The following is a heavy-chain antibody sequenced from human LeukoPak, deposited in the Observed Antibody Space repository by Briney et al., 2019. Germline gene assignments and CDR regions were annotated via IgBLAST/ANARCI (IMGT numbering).Heavy chain of an antibody. CDR1: GFTLSSYC. CDR3: AKQMFRGFYYYGMDV. J-gene: IGHJ6*02. V-gene: IGHV3-30*18. D-gene: IGHD3-10*02. Sequence: QSGRSLRLSCAAYGFTLSSYCMQWVRQAPGKGLEWVTVISYDGSNKYYADSVKGRFTIARDNSKNTRYLQMNSLRAEDTAVYYCAKQMFRGFYYYGMDVWGQGTTVTVSS. CDR2: ISYDGSNK.